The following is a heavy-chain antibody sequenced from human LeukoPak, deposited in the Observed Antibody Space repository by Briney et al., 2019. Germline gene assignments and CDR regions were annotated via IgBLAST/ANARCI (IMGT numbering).Heavy chain of an antibody. J-gene: IGHJ3*02. V-gene: IGHV4-34*01. CDR3: VRLGYSGSYGDAFDI. Sequence: PSETLSLTCAVYGGSFSGYYWSWIRQPPGKGLVWIGSIYYSGSTYYNPSLKSRVTISVDTSKNQFSLKLSSVTAADTAVYYCVRLGYSGSYGDAFDIWGQGTMVTVSS. CDR2: IYYSGST. D-gene: IGHD1-26*01. CDR1: GGSFSGYY.